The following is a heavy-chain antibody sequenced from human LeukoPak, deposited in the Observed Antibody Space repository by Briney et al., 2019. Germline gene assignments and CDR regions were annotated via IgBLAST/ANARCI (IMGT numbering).Heavy chain of an antibody. D-gene: IGHD3-22*01. CDR3: ARTRDGYYYDSSGYYY. CDR2: IFYSGST. J-gene: IGHJ4*02. V-gene: IGHV4-39*07. CDR1: GGSISTSNYY. Sequence: SETLSLTCTVSGGSISTSNYYWGWIRQPPGKGLEWIGNIFYSGSTYYGPSLKSRLTISLDTSKNQISLKLSSVTAADTAVYYCARTRDGYYYDSSGYYYWGQGTLVTVSS.